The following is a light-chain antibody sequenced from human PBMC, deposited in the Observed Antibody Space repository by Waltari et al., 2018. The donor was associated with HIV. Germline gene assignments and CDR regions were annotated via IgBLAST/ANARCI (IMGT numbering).Light chain of an antibody. V-gene: IGKV2-28*01. J-gene: IGKJ5*01. CDR2: LCS. CDR3: MQALQTPIT. Sequence: IVMTQSPLSLPVTPGEPASISCSSSQSLLHSNGYTYLAWYLQKPGQSPQLLIYLCSKRASGVPDRFSGSGSGTDFTLKISRVEAEDVGVYYCMQALQTPITFGQGTRLEIK. CDR1: QSLLHSNGYTY.